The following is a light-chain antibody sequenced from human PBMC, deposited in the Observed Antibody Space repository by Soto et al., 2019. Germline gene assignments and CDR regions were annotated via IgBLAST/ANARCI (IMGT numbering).Light chain of an antibody. Sequence: QSVLTQPASVSGSPGQSITISCTGTSSDIGNYNSVSWYQQHPDKAPQLIIYDVSYRPSGVSSRFSGSKFGNTASLTISGLQAADEADYYCSSYTTSSARVFGGGTKLTVL. CDR3: SSYTTSSARV. CDR1: SSDIGNYNS. J-gene: IGLJ2*01. V-gene: IGLV2-14*03. CDR2: DVS.